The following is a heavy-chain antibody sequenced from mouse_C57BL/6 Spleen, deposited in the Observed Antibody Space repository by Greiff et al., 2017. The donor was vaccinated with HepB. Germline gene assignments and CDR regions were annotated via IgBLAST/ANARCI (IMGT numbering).Heavy chain of an antibody. CDR2: ISSGSSTI. Sequence: EVHLVESGGGLVKPGGSLKLSCAASGFTFSDYGMHWVRKAPEKGLEWVAYISSGSSTIYYADTVKGRFTISRDNAKNTLFLQMTSLRSEDTAMYYCARLNLYYAMDYWGQGTSVTVSS. CDR1: GFTFSDYG. CDR3: ARLNLYYAMDY. V-gene: IGHV5-17*01. J-gene: IGHJ4*01.